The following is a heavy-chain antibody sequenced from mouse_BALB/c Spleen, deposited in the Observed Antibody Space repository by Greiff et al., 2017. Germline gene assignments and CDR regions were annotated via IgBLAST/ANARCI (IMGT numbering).Heavy chain of an antibody. Sequence: EVMLVESGGGLVKPGGSLKLSCAASGFTFSSYAMSWVRQSPEKRLEWVAEISSGGSYTYYPDTVTGRFTISRDNAKNTLYLEMSSLRSEDTAMYYCARDRDKGFAYWGQGTLVTVSA. CDR3: ARDRDKGFAY. CDR1: GFTFSSYA. CDR2: ISSGGSYT. J-gene: IGHJ3*01. V-gene: IGHV5-9-4*01.